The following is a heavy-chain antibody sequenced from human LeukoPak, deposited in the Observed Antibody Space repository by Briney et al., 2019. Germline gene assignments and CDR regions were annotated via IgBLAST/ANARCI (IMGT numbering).Heavy chain of an antibody. J-gene: IGHJ6*02. Sequence: SETLSLTCTVSGGSISSYYWSWIRQPPGKGLEWIGYIYYSGSTNYNPSLKSRVTISADTSKNQFSLKLSSVTAADTAVYYCARLEGGGYSYGYGYYYYGMDVWGQGTTVTVSS. CDR1: GGSISSYY. CDR3: ARLEGGGYSYGYGYYYYGMDV. D-gene: IGHD5-18*01. V-gene: IGHV4-59*08. CDR2: IYYSGST.